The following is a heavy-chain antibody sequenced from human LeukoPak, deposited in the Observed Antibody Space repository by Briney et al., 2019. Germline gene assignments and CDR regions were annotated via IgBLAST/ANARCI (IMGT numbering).Heavy chain of an antibody. CDR1: GVSISSYY. D-gene: IGHD3-10*01. Sequence: SETLSLTCTVSGVSISSYYWSWIRQPPGKGLEWIGYIYYSGSTNYNPSLKSRVTISVDTSKNQFSLKLSSVTAADTAVYYCARATGVLWFGEYYGMDVWGQGTTVTVSS. J-gene: IGHJ6*02. V-gene: IGHV4-59*01. CDR3: ARATGVLWFGEYYGMDV. CDR2: IYYSGST.